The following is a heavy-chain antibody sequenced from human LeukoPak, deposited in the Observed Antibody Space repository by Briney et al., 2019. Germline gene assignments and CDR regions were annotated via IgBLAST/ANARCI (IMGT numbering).Heavy chain of an antibody. D-gene: IGHD2-2*01. J-gene: IGHJ6*03. CDR2: IRYGGSNK. V-gene: IGHV3-30*02. CDR3: AKAGGAPQPGYCSSTSCYPISDYYYYYYMDV. Sequence: PGGSLRLSCAASGFTFSSYGMHWVRQAPGKGLEWVAFIRYGGSNKYYADSVKGRFTISRDNSKNTLYLQMNSLRAEDTAVYYCAKAGGAPQPGYCSSTSCYPISDYYYYYYMDVWGKGTTVTVSS. CDR1: GFTFSSYG.